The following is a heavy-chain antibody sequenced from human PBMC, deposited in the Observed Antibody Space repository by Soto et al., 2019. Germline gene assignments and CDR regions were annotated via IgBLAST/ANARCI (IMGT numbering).Heavy chain of an antibody. CDR3: ARELAETNWFDP. V-gene: IGHV6-1*01. CDR2: TYYRSKWYN. Sequence: SQTLSLTGAISGDSVSSNSAAWNWIRQSPSRGLEWLGRTYYRSKWYNDYAVSVKSRISITPDTPKNQCSLQLNSVTPEDTAVYYCARELAETNWFDPWGQGTLVTVSS. CDR1: GDSVSSNSAA. D-gene: IGHD6-13*01. J-gene: IGHJ5*02.